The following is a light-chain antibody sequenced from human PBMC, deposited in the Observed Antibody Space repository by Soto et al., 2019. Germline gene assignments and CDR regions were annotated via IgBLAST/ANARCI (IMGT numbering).Light chain of an antibody. Sequence: QPVLTQPPSVSGAPGQRVTISCTGSSSNIGAGYDVHWYQQLPGTAPKLLIYGNNNRPSGVPDRFSGSKSATSASLAITGLQAEDEADYYCQSYDSSLSGYVFGSGTKLTVL. V-gene: IGLV1-40*01. CDR2: GNN. CDR3: QSYDSSLSGYV. CDR1: SSNIGAGYD. J-gene: IGLJ1*01.